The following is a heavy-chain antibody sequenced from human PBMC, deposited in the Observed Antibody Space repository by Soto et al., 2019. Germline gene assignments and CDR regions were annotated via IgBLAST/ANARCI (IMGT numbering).Heavy chain of an antibody. V-gene: IGHV3-23*01. CDR1: GFTFSSYA. CDR3: AKSRPRIVVVPAAQDY. CDR2: ISGSGGST. D-gene: IGHD2-2*01. J-gene: IGHJ4*02. Sequence: PGGSLRLSCAASGFTFSSYAMSWVRQAPGKGLEWVSAISGSGGSTYYADSVKGRFTISRDNSKNTLYLQMNSLRAEDTAVYYCAKSRPRIVVVPAAQDYWGQGTLVTVSS.